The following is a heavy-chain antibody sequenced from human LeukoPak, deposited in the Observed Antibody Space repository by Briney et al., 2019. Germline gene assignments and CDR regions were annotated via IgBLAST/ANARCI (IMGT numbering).Heavy chain of an antibody. CDR1: GASISTSNYY. J-gene: IGHJ4*02. CDR2: IFYSGST. D-gene: IGHD3-10*01. Sequence: SSVTLSLTCAVSGASISTSNYYWGWVRQPPGKALEWIGNIFYSGSTYYSPSLTIRLTITLHTSLNQFSLKLSSVTTADTAVYYCARGLWFGDENPPYWGYWGKGTLVTVSS. CDR3: ARGLWFGDENPPYWGY. V-gene: IGHV4-39*07.